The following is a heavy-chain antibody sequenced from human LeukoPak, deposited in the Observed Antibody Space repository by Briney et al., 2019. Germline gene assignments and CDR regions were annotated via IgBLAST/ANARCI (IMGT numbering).Heavy chain of an antibody. Sequence: ASVKVSCTASGYTFTSYGFSWVRQAPGQGLEWMGWISAYNGNTYYAQKLQGRVIMTTDTSTSTAYMELRSLRSDDTAVYYCARDRLSMTMVRGTANWFDPWGQGTLVTVSS. CDR1: GYTFTSYG. CDR2: ISAYNGNT. CDR3: ARDRLSMTMVRGTANWFDP. V-gene: IGHV1-18*01. J-gene: IGHJ5*02. D-gene: IGHD3-10*01.